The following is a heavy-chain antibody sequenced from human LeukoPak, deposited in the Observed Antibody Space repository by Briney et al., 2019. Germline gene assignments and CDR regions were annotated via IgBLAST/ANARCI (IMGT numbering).Heavy chain of an antibody. CDR1: GFTFSSYA. Sequence: GGSLRLSCAASGFTFSSYAMSWIRQAPGKGLEWVSAISSSGGNTYYADSVKGRFTISRDNSKNTLYLQMNSLRAEDTAVYHCAKGGSDYDDHGYSFDYWGQGALVTVSS. V-gene: IGHV3-23*01. D-gene: IGHD1-26*01. J-gene: IGHJ4*02. CDR2: ISSSGGNT. CDR3: AKGGSDYDDHGYSFDY.